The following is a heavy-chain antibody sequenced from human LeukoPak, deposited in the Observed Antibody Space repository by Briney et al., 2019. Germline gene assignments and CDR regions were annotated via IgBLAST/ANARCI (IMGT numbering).Heavy chain of an antibody. D-gene: IGHD6-25*01. CDR2: ISSGGSTV. J-gene: IGHJ4*02. CDR3: ARDGAAAVNY. CDR1: GFSFSSSD. V-gene: IGHV3-48*03. Sequence: PGGSLRLSCVASGFSFSSSDMNWVRQAPGKGLEWVSYISSGGSTVYYADSVKGRFTISRANAKNSLYLQMNSLRAEDTAVYYCARDGAAAVNYWGQGTLVTVSS.